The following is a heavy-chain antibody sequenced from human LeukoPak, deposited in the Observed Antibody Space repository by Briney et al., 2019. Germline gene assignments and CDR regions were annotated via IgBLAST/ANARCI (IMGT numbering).Heavy chain of an antibody. CDR1: GGSISGSY. Sequence: SETLSLTCAVSGGSISGSYWSWIRQPPGKGLEWIGYIYSSGTTRYNPSLKSRVTMSADTSKNHFSLNLSSMSAADTAVYYCARDNPVPVWGQGALVTVSS. V-gene: IGHV4-59*01. CDR3: ARDNPVPV. J-gene: IGHJ4*02. CDR2: IYSSGTT. D-gene: IGHD6-6*01.